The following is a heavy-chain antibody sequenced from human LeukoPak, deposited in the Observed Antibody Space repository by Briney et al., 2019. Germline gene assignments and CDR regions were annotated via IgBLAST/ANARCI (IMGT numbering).Heavy chain of an antibody. CDR1: GFAFSSYA. J-gene: IGHJ4*02. CDR3: AREYGSGTPDFDY. V-gene: IGHV3-30-3*01. Sequence: GGSLRLSCAASGFAFSSYAMHWVRQAPGKGLEWVAVTSSDGNIKYYADSVKGRFTISRDNSKNTLDLQMNSLRGEDTGVYYCAREYGSGTPDFDYWGQGTLVSVSS. CDR2: TSSDGNIK. D-gene: IGHD3-10*01.